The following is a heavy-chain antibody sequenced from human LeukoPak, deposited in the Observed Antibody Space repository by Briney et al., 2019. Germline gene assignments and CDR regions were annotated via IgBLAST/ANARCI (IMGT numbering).Heavy chain of an antibody. Sequence: GSLRLSCAASGFTFSSYSMNWVRQAPGKGLEWVSSISSSSSYIYYADSVKGRFTISRDNAKNSLYLQMNSLTVEDTAVYYCVRDSTRYVPDYWGQGTLVTVSS. J-gene: IGHJ4*02. CDR2: ISSSSSYI. CDR1: GFTFSSYS. V-gene: IGHV3-21*01. CDR3: VRDSTRYVPDY. D-gene: IGHD3-9*01.